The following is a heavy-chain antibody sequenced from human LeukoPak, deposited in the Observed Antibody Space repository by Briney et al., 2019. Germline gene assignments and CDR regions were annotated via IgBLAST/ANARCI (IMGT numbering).Heavy chain of an antibody. CDR3: ARARSGYDYSYYYMDV. Sequence: ASVKVSCKASGGTFSSYAISWVGQAPGKGVEWMGGIIPIFGTANYAQNFQGRVTITTDESTSTSYIELSSLRSEDTAVYYCARARSGYDYSYYYMDVWGKGTTVTVSS. CDR1: GGTFSSYA. V-gene: IGHV1-69*05. J-gene: IGHJ6*03. CDR2: IIPIFGTA. D-gene: IGHD5-12*01.